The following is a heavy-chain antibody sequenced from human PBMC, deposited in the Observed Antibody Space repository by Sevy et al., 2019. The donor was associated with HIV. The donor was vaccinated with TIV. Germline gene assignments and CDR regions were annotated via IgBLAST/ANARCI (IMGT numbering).Heavy chain of an antibody. CDR3: ARDPADDAFDI. J-gene: IGHJ3*02. Sequence: GGSLRLSCAASGLTVSSNYMSWVRQAPGKGLEWVSVIYSGGSTYYADSVKGRFTISRDNSKNTLYLQMNSLRAEDTAVYYCARDPADDAFDIWGQGTMVTVSS. CDR1: GLTVSSNY. CDR2: IYSGGST. V-gene: IGHV3-53*01.